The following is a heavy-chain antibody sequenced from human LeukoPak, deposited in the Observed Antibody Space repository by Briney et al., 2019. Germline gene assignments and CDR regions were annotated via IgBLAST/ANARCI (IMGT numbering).Heavy chain of an antibody. J-gene: IGHJ6*02. Sequence: PSETLSLTCTVSGGSISSGGYYWSWIRQHPGKGLEWIEYIYYSGSTYYNPSLKSRVTISVDTSKNQFSLKLSSVTAADTAVYYCARGTPYDILTGYPDYYYGMDVWGQGTTVTVSS. CDR1: GGSISSGGYY. CDR2: IYYSGST. D-gene: IGHD3-9*01. CDR3: ARGTPYDILTGYPDYYYGMDV. V-gene: IGHV4-31*03.